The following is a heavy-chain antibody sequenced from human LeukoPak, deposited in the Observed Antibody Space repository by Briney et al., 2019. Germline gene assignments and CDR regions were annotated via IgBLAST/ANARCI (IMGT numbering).Heavy chain of an antibody. Sequence: GGSLRFSCAASGFTVSNNYMSWVRQAPGKGLEWVSVIYSGGTTYYADSVKGRFTISRDNSKNTLYLQMNSLRAEDTAVYYCARDRTYCGGDCYAGWFDPWGQGTLVTVSS. J-gene: IGHJ5*02. CDR3: ARDRTYCGGDCYAGWFDP. CDR1: GFTVSNNY. V-gene: IGHV3-53*01. CDR2: IYSGGTT. D-gene: IGHD2-21*02.